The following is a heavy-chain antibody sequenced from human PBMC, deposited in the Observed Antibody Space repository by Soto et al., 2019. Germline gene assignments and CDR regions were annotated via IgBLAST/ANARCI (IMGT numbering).Heavy chain of an antibody. J-gene: IGHJ3*02. V-gene: IGHV4-34*01. D-gene: IGHD3-9*01. Sequence: SETLSLTCAVYVGSFKGYAWSWIRQPPGKGLEWIGEINHRGSANSNPSLKSRVTISVDTSKNQFSLNLTSMTAADTAVYYCARGPYYDILTGYSGAFDIWGQGTMVTVSS. CDR2: INHRGSA. CDR3: ARGPYYDILTGYSGAFDI. CDR1: VGSFKGYA.